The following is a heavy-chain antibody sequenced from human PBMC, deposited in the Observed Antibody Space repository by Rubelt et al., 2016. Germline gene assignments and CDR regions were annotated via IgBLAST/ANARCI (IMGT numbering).Heavy chain of an antibody. J-gene: IGHJ5*02. D-gene: IGHD2-8*02. Sequence: QVQLQESGPGLVKPSETLSLTCTVSGGSISGSYWSWIRQPPGKGLEWIAYIYYSGSTNYNPSLKSRVTISVDTSKNQFSRKLSTVTAADTAVYYSARHQSCGGGVCSTGRWFDAWGQGTLVTVSA. CDR3: ARHQSCGGGVCSTGRWFDA. V-gene: IGHV4-59*08. CDR1: GGSISGSY. CDR2: IYYSGST.